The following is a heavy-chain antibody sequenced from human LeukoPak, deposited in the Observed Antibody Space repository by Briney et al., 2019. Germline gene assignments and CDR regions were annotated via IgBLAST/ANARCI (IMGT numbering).Heavy chain of an antibody. CDR1: GFTFSSYA. V-gene: IGHV3-23*01. D-gene: IGHD2-21*01. CDR3: AKVGCGGDCYPYYYYYYMDV. CDR2: ISGSGGST. Sequence: GGSLRLSCAASGFTFSSYAMSWVRQAPGKGLEWVSAISGSGGSTYYADSVKGRFTISRDNSKNTLYLQMNSLGAEDTAVYYCAKVGCGGDCYPYYYYYYMDVWGKGTTVTVSS. J-gene: IGHJ6*03.